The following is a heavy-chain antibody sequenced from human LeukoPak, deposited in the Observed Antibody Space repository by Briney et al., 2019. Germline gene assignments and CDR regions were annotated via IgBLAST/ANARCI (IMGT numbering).Heavy chain of an antibody. CDR1: GFTFSRYA. CDR2: ISSNGGST. CDR3: ARGFKFGDYVLGSYRYTVATYFDY. D-gene: IGHD3-16*02. V-gene: IGHV3-64*01. J-gene: IGHJ4*02. Sequence: GGSLRLSCVAYGFTFSRYAMHWVRQAPGKGLEYVSAISSNGGSTYYANSVKGRFTISRDNSKNTLYLQMGSLRAEDMAVYYCARGFKFGDYVLGSYRYTVATYFDYWGQGTLVTVSS.